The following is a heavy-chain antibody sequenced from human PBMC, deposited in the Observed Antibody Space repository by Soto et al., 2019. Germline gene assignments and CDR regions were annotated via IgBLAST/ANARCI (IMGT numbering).Heavy chain of an antibody. CDR1: GGSISSYY. D-gene: IGHD2-21*01. CDR3: ARVKLAGRGGVDY. J-gene: IGHJ4*02. V-gene: IGHV4-4*07. CDR2: IYTSGST. Sequence: SETLSLTCTVSGGSISSYYWSWIRQPAGEGLEWIGRIYTSGSTNYNPSLKSRVTMSVDTSKNHFSLELTSVTAADTAVYYCARVKLAGRGGVDYWGLGTLVTVSS.